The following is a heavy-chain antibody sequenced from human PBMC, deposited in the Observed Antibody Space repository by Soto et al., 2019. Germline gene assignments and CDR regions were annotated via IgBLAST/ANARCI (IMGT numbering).Heavy chain of an antibody. Sequence: SVKVSCKASGGTFSSYAISWVRQAPGQGLEWMGGIIPIFGTANYAQKFQGRVTITADKSTSTAYMELSSLRSEDTAVYYCAPVSAALALDPWGQGTLITVSS. V-gene: IGHV1-69*06. CDR3: APVSAALALDP. CDR2: IIPIFGTA. CDR1: GGTFSSYA. J-gene: IGHJ5*02. D-gene: IGHD6-13*01.